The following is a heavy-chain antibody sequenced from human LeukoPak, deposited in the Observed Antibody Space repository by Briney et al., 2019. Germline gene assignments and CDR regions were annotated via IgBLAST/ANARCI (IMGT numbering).Heavy chain of an antibody. D-gene: IGHD5-24*01. J-gene: IGHJ4*02. CDR3: AGNGYNYPLDY. CDR2: INHSGST. Sequence: RSSETLSFTCAVYGGSFSGYYWSWIRQPPGKGLEWIGEINHSGSTNYNPSLKSRVTISVDTSKNQFSLKLSSVTAADTAVYYCAGNGYNYPLDYWGQGTLVTVSS. V-gene: IGHV4-34*01. CDR1: GGSFSGYY.